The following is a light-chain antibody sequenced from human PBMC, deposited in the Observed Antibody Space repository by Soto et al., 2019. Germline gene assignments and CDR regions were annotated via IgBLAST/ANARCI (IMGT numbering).Light chain of an antibody. Sequence: QSVLTQPPSVSAAPGQKVTISCSGSSSNIGNNYVSWYQQLPGTAPKLLIYDNNKRPSGIPDRFSGSKSGTSATLGITGRQTGDEADYYCGTWDSSLSAVVFGGGTKLTGL. CDR2: DNN. V-gene: IGLV1-51*01. CDR1: SSNIGNNY. CDR3: GTWDSSLSAVV. J-gene: IGLJ2*01.